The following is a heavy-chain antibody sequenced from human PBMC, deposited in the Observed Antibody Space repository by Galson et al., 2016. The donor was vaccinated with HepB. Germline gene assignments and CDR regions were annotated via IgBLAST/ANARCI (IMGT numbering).Heavy chain of an antibody. Sequence: SLRLSCAASGFTFSSYTMNWVRQAPGKGLEWVSYISSNGATLYYADSVKGRFTLTRDNAKNSLYLQMNSLRDEDTAVYFFARVLFGSGSYWCLDVWGQGTTVTVSS. V-gene: IGHV3-48*02. D-gene: IGHD3-10*01. J-gene: IGHJ6*02. CDR2: ISSNGATL. CDR1: GFTFSSYT. CDR3: ARVLFGSGSYWCLDV.